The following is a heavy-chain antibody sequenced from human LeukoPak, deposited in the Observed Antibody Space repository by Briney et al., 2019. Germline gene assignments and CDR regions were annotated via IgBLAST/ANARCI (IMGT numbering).Heavy chain of an antibody. Sequence: TGGSLRLSCAASGFTFSSYEMNWVRQAPGKGLEWVSAISGSGGSTYYADSVKGRFTISRDNSKNTLYLQMNSLRAEDTAVYYCARALLPYYYMDVWGKGTTVTISS. D-gene: IGHD2-15*01. V-gene: IGHV3-23*01. J-gene: IGHJ6*03. CDR2: ISGSGGST. CDR1: GFTFSSYE. CDR3: ARALLPYYYMDV.